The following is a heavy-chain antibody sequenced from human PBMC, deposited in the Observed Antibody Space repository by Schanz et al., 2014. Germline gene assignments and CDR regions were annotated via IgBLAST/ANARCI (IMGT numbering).Heavy chain of an antibody. CDR3: VRELSGGTFDY. V-gene: IGHV1-2*02. CDR2: INPDSGDT. D-gene: IGHD1-1*01. Sequence: QVQLVQSGPEVKKPGASVRVSCQASGYTFVGYYIHWLRQAPGQGLEWMGWINPDSGDTDYAQKFQGRVTMTSDTSISTAYMVLSRLRSDDTAIYYCVRELSGGTFDYWGQGTLVTVSS. J-gene: IGHJ4*02. CDR1: GYTFVGYY.